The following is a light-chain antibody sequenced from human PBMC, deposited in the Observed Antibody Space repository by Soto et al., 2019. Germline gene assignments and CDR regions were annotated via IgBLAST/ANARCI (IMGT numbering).Light chain of an antibody. CDR3: QNYNRAPWT. Sequence: DIQMTQSPSSLSASVGDRVTITCRASEDISNYLAWYQQKPGKVPKLLIYGASTLQSAVPSRFSGSGSGTDFTLTISSLQTEDVATYYCQNYNRAPWTFGQGTKVESK. V-gene: IGKV1-27*01. CDR2: GAS. CDR1: EDISNY. J-gene: IGKJ1*01.